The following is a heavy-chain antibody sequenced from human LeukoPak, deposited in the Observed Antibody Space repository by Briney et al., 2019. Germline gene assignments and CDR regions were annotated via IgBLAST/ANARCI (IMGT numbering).Heavy chain of an antibody. J-gene: IGHJ3*01. V-gene: IGHV3-53*05. D-gene: IGHD2-15*01. CDR3: ATNVVVVAATGVLDV. CDR2: IFSGGST. Sequence: GGSLRLSCAASVTVRSNYMSWVRQAPEKGLEWVSVIFSGGSTSYADSVKGRFTISRDNSKNTVYLQIDGLRTEDTGVYYCATNVVVVAATGVLDVWGQGTMVTVSS. CDR1: VTVRSNY.